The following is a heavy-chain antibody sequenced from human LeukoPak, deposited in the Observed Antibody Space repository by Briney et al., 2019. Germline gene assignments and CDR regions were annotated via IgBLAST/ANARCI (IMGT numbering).Heavy chain of an antibody. CDR3: AKETYYYDSSSYDYGAFDI. CDR1: GFTFSSYA. Sequence: GGSLRLSCAASGFTFSSYAMSWVRQAPGKGLEWVANIKQDGSEKYYADSVKGRFTISRDDAKNSLFLQMKSLRAEDTALYYCAKETYYYDSSSYDYGAFDIWGQGTMVTVSS. J-gene: IGHJ3*02. V-gene: IGHV3-7*03. D-gene: IGHD3-22*01. CDR2: IKQDGSEK.